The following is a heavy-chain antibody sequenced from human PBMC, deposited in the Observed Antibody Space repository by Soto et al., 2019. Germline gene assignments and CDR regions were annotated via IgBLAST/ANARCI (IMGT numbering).Heavy chain of an antibody. D-gene: IGHD3-3*01. CDR3: AHGPYYEFSSGYPPLDY. CDR1: GFSLSTSRVG. V-gene: IGHV2-5*02. Sequence: QITLKESGPPLVKPTQTLTLTCTFSGFSLSTSRVGVGWIRQPPGKALEWLALIYWDDDKRFSPSLKTRLTITNDTSKNQVVPTMTNLDPVDTATYYCAHGPYYEFSSGYPPLDYWGQGTLVTVSS. J-gene: IGHJ4*02. CDR2: IYWDDDK.